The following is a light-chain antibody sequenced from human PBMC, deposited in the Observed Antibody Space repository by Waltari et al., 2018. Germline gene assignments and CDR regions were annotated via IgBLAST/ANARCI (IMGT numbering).Light chain of an antibody. J-gene: IGKJ2*01. CDR1: HSVSVN. CDR3: QQYDKWPGS. Sequence: EIVVTQSPLTLSVSPGERVTLPCRASHSVSVNLAWYQQKPGQAPRLLIFGAFTRATGIPARFSGIGSGTDFTLTISNMQSEDFAVYYCQQYDKWPGSFGQGTKLEIK. V-gene: IGKV3D-15*01. CDR2: GAF.